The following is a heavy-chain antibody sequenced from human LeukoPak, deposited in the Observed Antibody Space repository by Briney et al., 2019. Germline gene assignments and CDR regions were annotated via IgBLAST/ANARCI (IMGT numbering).Heavy chain of an antibody. Sequence: PGGSLRLSCATSGFTFSSYSMNWVRQAPGKGLEWVSYISSSSSTIYYADSVKGRFTISRDNAKNSLYLQMNSLRAEDTAVYYCAKESIAVAGNGPYYYYYMDVWGKGTTVTVSS. CDR2: ISSSSSTI. D-gene: IGHD6-19*01. CDR1: GFTFSSYS. J-gene: IGHJ6*03. CDR3: AKESIAVAGNGPYYYYYMDV. V-gene: IGHV3-48*04.